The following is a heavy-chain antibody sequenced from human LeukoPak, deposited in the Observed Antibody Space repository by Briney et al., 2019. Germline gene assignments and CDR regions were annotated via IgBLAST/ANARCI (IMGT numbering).Heavy chain of an antibody. CDR3: AKGHLWLREILSDY. J-gene: IGHJ4*02. CDR2: VSGSVGST. Sequence: GGSLRLSCAASGFTFRSYAMSWVRQAPGKALEWVSGVSGSVGSTYYADSGKRWFTISTDNSKITLYLQMNSLRAEDTAVYYCAKGHLWLREILSDYWGQGTLVTVSS. V-gene: IGHV3-23*01. D-gene: IGHD3-10*01. CDR1: GFTFRSYA.